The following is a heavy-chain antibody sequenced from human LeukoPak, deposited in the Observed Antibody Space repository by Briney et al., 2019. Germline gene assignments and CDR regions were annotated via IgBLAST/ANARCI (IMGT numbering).Heavy chain of an antibody. CDR2: IKGDGSET. J-gene: IGHJ4*02. CDR1: GFVFSDYW. V-gene: IGHV3-74*01. Sequence: GGSLRLSCAASGFVFSDYWMHWVRQAPGKGLVWVSRIKGDGSETTYADSVEGRFTISRDNSKNIVYLQMNRLRAGDTAVYYCARGRRWGGSGNEWGQGILVTVSS. CDR3: ARGRRWGGSGNE. D-gene: IGHD3-16*01.